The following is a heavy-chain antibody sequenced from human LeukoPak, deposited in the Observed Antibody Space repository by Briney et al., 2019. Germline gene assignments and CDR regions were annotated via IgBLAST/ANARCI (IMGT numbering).Heavy chain of an antibody. Sequence: GSLRLSCAASGFTFSSYAMSWVRQAPGKGLEWVSAISGSGGSTYYADSVKGRFTISRDNSKNTLYLQMNSLRAEDTAVYYCAKDDIVATIFDYWGQGTLVTVSS. CDR3: AKDDIVATIFDY. D-gene: IGHD5-12*01. V-gene: IGHV3-23*01. J-gene: IGHJ4*02. CDR1: GFTFSSYA. CDR2: ISGSGGST.